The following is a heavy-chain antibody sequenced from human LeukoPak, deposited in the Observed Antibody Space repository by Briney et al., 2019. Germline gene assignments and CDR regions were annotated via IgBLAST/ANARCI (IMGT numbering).Heavy chain of an antibody. CDR1: GFTFSSYS. V-gene: IGHV3-21*01. Sequence: GGSLRLSCATSGFTFSSYSMTWVRQAPGKGLDWVSSINSYSSDIYYADSVKGRSTISRDNAKNSLYLQMNSLRAEDTAVYYCARKRSPGAFDIWGQGTMVTVSS. CDR3: ARKRSPGAFDI. CDR2: INSYSSDI. J-gene: IGHJ3*02.